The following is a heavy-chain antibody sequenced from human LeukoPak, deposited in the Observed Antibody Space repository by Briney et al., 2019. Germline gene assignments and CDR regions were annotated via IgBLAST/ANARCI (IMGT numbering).Heavy chain of an antibody. CDR3: ARGGSRIVVVPAALTYYFDY. Sequence: KPSETLSLTCAVYGGSFSGYYWSWIRQPPGKGLEWIGEINHSGSTNYNPSLKSRVTISVDTSKNQFSLKLSSVTAADTAVYYCARGGSRIVVVPAALTYYFDYWGQGTLVTVSS. J-gene: IGHJ4*02. CDR1: GGSFSGYY. V-gene: IGHV4-34*01. D-gene: IGHD2-2*01. CDR2: INHSGST.